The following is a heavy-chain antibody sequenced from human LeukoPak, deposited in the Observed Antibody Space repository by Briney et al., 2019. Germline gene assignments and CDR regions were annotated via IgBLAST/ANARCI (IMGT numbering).Heavy chain of an antibody. CDR3: AKVVSAVAGTTDY. Sequence: PGRSLRLSCAASGFTFSSYGMHWVRQAPGKGLEWVAVISYDGSNKYYADSVKGRFTISRDNSKNTLYLQMNSPRAEDTAVYYCAKVVSAVAGTTDYWGQGTLVTVSS. CDR2: ISYDGSNK. D-gene: IGHD6-19*01. J-gene: IGHJ4*02. CDR1: GFTFSSYG. V-gene: IGHV3-30*18.